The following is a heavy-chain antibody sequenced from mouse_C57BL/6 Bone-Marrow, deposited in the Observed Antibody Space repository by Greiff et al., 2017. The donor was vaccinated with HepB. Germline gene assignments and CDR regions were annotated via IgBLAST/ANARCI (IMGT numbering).Heavy chain of an antibody. CDR3: ARGLTSPFAY. V-gene: IGHV5-15*01. J-gene: IGHJ3*01. CDR2: ISNLAYSI. Sequence: EVMLVESGGGLVQPGGSLKLSCAASGFTFSDYGMAWGRQAPRKGPEWVAFISNLAYSIYYADTVTGRFTISRENAKNTLYLEMSSLRSEDTAMYYCARGLTSPFAYWGQGTLVTVSA. D-gene: IGHD1-1*01. CDR1: GFTFSDYG.